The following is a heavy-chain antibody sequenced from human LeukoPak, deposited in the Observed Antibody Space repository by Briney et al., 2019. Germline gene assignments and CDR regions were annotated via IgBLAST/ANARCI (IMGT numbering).Heavy chain of an antibody. J-gene: IGHJ4*02. Sequence: ASVKVSCKASGYTFTSYGISWVRQAPGQGLEWMGWISAYNGNTNYAQKLQGRVTMTTDTSTSTAYMELRSLRSDDTAVYYCARDVHYDIXYYFDYWGQGTLVTVSS. CDR1: GYTFTSYG. CDR2: ISAYNGNT. CDR3: ARDVHYDIXYYFDY. V-gene: IGHV1-18*01. D-gene: IGHD3-9*01.